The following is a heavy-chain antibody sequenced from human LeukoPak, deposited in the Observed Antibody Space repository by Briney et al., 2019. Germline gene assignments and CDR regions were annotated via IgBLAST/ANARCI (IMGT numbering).Heavy chain of an antibody. CDR2: MNPNSGNT. J-gene: IGHJ5*02. Sequence: ASVKVSCKASGYTFTSYGISWVRQAPGQGLEWMGWMNPNSGNTGYAQKFHGRVTMTRNTSISTAYMELSSLRSEDTAVYYCATGLQQLVGNWFDPWGQGTLVTVSS. CDR3: ATGLQQLVGNWFDP. CDR1: GYTFTSYG. V-gene: IGHV1-8*02. D-gene: IGHD6-13*01.